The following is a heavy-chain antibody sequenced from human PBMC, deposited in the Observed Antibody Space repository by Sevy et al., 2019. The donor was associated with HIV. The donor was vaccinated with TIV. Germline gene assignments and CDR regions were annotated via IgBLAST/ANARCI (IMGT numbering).Heavy chain of an antibody. CDR2: INPNSGGT. CDR1: GYAFTGYY. D-gene: IGHD3-16*02. CDR3: ARDPEYDYVWGSYLSFGMDV. Sequence: ASVKVSCKASGYAFTGYYMHWVRQASGQGLEWMGWINPNSGGTNYAQKFQGRVTMTRDTSISTAYMELSRLRSDDTAVYYCARDPEYDYVWGSYLSFGMDVWGQGTTVTVSS. J-gene: IGHJ6*02. V-gene: IGHV1-2*02.